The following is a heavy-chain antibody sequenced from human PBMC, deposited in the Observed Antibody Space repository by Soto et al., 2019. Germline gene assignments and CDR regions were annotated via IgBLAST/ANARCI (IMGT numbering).Heavy chain of an antibody. CDR2: ISGSGGST. CDR1: GFTFSSYA. Sequence: EVQLLESGGGLVQPGGSLRLSCAASGFTFSSYAMSWVRQAPGKGLEWVSAISGSGGSTYYADSVKGRFTISRDNSKNTLYLQMNSLRAEDTAVYYCANWGTYYDILTGYQYYYYMDVWGKGTTVTVSS. CDR3: ANWGTYYDILTGYQYYYYMDV. J-gene: IGHJ6*03. V-gene: IGHV3-23*01. D-gene: IGHD3-9*01.